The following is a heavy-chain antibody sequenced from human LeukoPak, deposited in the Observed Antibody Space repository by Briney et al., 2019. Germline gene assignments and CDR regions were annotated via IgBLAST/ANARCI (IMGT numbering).Heavy chain of an antibody. CDR1: GFTFSRYS. Sequence: PPGGSLRLSCAASGFTFSRYSMNWVRQAPGKGLEWVSYISSSSSTIYYADSVKGRFTISRDNAKNSLYLQMNSLRAEDTAVYYCARDSYYDSSGYYYPFDYWGQGTLVTVSS. J-gene: IGHJ4*02. CDR3: ARDSYYDSSGYYYPFDY. V-gene: IGHV3-48*04. D-gene: IGHD3-22*01. CDR2: ISSSSSTI.